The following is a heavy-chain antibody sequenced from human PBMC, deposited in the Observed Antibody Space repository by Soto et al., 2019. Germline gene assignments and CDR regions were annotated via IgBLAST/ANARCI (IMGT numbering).Heavy chain of an antibody. V-gene: IGHV3-13*01. D-gene: IGHD3-10*01. CDR3: ARDITMVRGVQVNYYYGMDV. J-gene: IGHJ6*02. Sequence: GGSLRLSCAASGFTFSSYDMHWVRQATGKGLEWVSAIGTAGDTYYPGSVKGRFTISRENAKNSLYLQMNSLRAEDTAVYYCARDITMVRGVQVNYYYGMDVWGQGTTVTVS. CDR2: IGTAGDT. CDR1: GFTFSSYD.